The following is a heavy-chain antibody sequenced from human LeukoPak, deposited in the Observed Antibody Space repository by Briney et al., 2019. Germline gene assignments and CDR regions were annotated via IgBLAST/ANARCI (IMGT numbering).Heavy chain of an antibody. V-gene: IGHV7-4-1*02. D-gene: IGHD3-22*01. J-gene: IGHJ4*02. CDR2: IDTKTENP. CDR3: AIHPSDSSGYFSY. Sequence: ASVKVSCKASGYTFSSCAINWVRQAPGQGLEYMGWIDTKTENPTYAQGFTGRFVFSLDTSVSTAYLQISSLKAEDTAVYYCAIHPSDSSGYFSYWGQGALVTVSS. CDR1: GYTFSSCA.